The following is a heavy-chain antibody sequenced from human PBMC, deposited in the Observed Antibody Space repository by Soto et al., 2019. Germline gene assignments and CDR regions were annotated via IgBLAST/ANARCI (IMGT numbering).Heavy chain of an antibody. Sequence: SETLSLTCSVSGGSFSSDSFIWSWVRQFPGKGLEWIGYINYSGTTYYNPSLRSRITMSVDTSKNQFSLNLSSVTAADTAVYYCARDHKWDGMDVWGQGTTVTV. D-gene: IGHD1-26*01. V-gene: IGHV4-31*03. J-gene: IGHJ6*02. CDR2: INYSGTT. CDR3: ARDHKWDGMDV. CDR1: GGSFSSDSFI.